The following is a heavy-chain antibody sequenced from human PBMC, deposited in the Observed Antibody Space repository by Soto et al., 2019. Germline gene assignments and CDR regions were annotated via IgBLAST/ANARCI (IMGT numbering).Heavy chain of an antibody. CDR3: AKYYDFWSGYLNYYYYYGMDV. J-gene: IGHJ6*02. CDR1: GFTFSSYA. D-gene: IGHD3-3*01. V-gene: IGHV3-23*01. CDR2: ISGSGGST. Sequence: PGGSLRLSCAASGFTFSSYAMSWVRQAPGKGLEWVSAISGSGGSTYYADSVKGRFTISRDNSKNTLYLQMNSLRAEDTAVYYCAKYYDFWSGYLNYYYYYGMDVWGQGTTVTVSS.